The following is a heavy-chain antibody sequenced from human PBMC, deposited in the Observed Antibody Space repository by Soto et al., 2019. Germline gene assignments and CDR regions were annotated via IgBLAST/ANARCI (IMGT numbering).Heavy chain of an antibody. D-gene: IGHD5-18*01. CDR2: IYYSGST. V-gene: IGHV4-39*01. CDR1: GGSISSSSYY. CDR3: ARHLLLGGYSYGYFDY. J-gene: IGHJ4*02. Sequence: PSETLSLTCTVSGGSISSSSYYWGWIRQPPGKGLEWIGSIYYSGSTYYNPSLKSRVTISVDTSKNQFSLKLSSVTAADTAVYYCARHLLLGGYSYGYFDYWGQGTLVTVSS.